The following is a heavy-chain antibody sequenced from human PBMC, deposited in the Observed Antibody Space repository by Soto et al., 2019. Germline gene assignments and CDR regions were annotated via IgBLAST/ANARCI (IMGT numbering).Heavy chain of an antibody. V-gene: IGHV1-18*04. CDR1: GYTFTSYG. CDR3: ARVGLGYCSSTSCFSGSEYYYYGMDV. J-gene: IGHJ6*02. Sequence: ASVKVSCKASGYTFTSYGISWVRQARGQGLEWMGWISAYNGNTNYAQKLQGRVTMTTDTSTSTAYMELRSLRSDDTAVYYCARVGLGYCSSTSCFSGSEYYYYGMDVWGQGTTVTVSS. CDR2: ISAYNGNT. D-gene: IGHD2-2*01.